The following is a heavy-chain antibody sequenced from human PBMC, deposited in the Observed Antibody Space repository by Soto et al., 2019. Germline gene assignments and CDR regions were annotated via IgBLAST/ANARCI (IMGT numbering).Heavy chain of an antibody. D-gene: IGHD2-15*01. Sequence: EVQLVESGGGLVQPGQSLRLSCTGYGFTFVDYAMSWFRQAPGKGLEWVGFIRSRVHGETTEFAGSVKGRFTISRDDSASIAYLQMNSLKTADPTVCYGTAAELNVAFTRWYRATDNWGQGGLVTVSS. CDR3: TAAELNVAFTRWYRATDN. J-gene: IGHJ4*02. V-gene: IGHV3-49*03. CDR1: GFTFVDYA. CDR2: IRSRVHGETT.